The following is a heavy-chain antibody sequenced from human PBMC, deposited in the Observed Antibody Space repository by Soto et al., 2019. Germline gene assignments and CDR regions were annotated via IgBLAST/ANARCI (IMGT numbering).Heavy chain of an antibody. D-gene: IGHD2-21*02. J-gene: IGHJ4*02. CDR2: MYNSGST. V-gene: IGHV4-59*01. CDR3: AREVCGGDCYSGYFDY. Sequence: PSETLSLTCTVSGGSIRSYYWSWIRQPPGKGLEWVGYMYNSGSTNYNPSLKSRVTISVDTSKNQFSLKLNSVTAADTAVYYCAREVCGGDCYSGYFDYWGQGTLVTVSS. CDR1: GGSIRSYY.